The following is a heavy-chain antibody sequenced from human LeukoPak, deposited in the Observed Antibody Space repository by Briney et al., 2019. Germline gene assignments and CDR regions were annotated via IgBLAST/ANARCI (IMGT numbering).Heavy chain of an antibody. CDR3: ARARFITMIVAADY. CDR1: GFTFSSYA. J-gene: IGHJ4*02. CDR2: ISYDGSNK. Sequence: GGSLRLSCAASGFTFSSYAMHWVRQAPGKGLEWVAVISYDGSNKYYADSVKGRFTISRDNSKNTLYLQMNSLRAEDTAVYYCARARFITMIVAADYWGQGTPVTVSS. D-gene: IGHD3-22*01. V-gene: IGHV3-30-3*01.